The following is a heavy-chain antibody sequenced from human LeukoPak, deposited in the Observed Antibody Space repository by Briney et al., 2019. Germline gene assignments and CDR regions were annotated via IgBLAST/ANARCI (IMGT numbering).Heavy chain of an antibody. Sequence: GGSLRLSCAASGFTFSSYEMNWVRQAPGKGLEWVSYISSSGSTIYYADSVKGRFTISRDNAKNSLCLQMNSLRVDDTAVYYCARDRGYSTFDYWGQGTLVTVSS. CDR1: GFTFSSYE. V-gene: IGHV3-48*03. CDR2: ISSSGSTI. CDR3: ARDRGYSTFDY. D-gene: IGHD4-23*01. J-gene: IGHJ4*02.